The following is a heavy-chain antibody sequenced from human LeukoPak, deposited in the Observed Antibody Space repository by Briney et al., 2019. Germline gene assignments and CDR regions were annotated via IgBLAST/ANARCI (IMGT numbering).Heavy chain of an antibody. CDR2: IYYSGST. Sequence: SETLSLTCAVYGGSFSGYYWSWIRQPPGKGLEWIGYIYYSGSTNYNPSLKSRVTVSVDTSKNQFSLKLSSVTAADTAVYYCARVGITGTTYYYYMDVWGKGTTVTVSS. J-gene: IGHJ6*03. V-gene: IGHV4-59*01. CDR1: GGSFSGYY. D-gene: IGHD1-7*01. CDR3: ARVGITGTTYYYYMDV.